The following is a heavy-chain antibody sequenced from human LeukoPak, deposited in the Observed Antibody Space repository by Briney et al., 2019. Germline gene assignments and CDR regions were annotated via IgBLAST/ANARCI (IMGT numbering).Heavy chain of an antibody. CDR3: AKDRGYGEHEPFES. J-gene: IGHJ4*02. CDR1: GFTFSDYA. V-gene: IGHV3-30*18. D-gene: IGHD4/OR15-4a*01. CDR2: SSHDEVGK. Sequence: GGSLRLSCAASGFTFSDYAIHWVRQAPGKGLEWVAVSSHDEVGKQFADSVKGRFTLSRDNSRDSVHLQMNRLRDEDTAVYYCAKDRGYGEHEPFESWGQGSLVTVSS.